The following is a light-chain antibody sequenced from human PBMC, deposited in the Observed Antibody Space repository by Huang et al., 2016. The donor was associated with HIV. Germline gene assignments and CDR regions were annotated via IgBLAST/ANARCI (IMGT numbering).Light chain of an antibody. CDR1: QDINTY. CDR3: QQYYSFPLT. Sequence: AIRITQSPSSLSASTGDKVSITCRASQDINTYLAWYQQKPGKPPSLLIYATSTLQIGVPSRFSGSGSGTDFTRTITHLQSEDFATYYCQQYYSFPLTFGQGSQVEV. CDR2: ATS. J-gene: IGKJ1*01. V-gene: IGKV1-8*01.